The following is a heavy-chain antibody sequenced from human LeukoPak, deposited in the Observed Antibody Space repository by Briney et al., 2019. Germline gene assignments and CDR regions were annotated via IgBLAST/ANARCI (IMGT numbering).Heavy chain of an antibody. V-gene: IGHV3-74*01. Sequence: GGSLRLSCAASGFTFKNYGMSWVRQAPGKGLVWVSRIKSDGSSTSYADSVKGRFTISRDNAKNTVYLQMNSLRAEDTAVYYCATSRTFDYWGQGTLVTVSS. CDR3: ATSRTFDY. CDR1: GFTFKNYG. CDR2: IKSDGSST. J-gene: IGHJ4*02.